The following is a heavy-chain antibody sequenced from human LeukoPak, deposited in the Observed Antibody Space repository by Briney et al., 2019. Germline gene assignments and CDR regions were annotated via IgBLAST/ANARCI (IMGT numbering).Heavy chain of an antibody. CDR2: IYPGDSDT. J-gene: IGHJ4*02. V-gene: IGHV5-51*01. CDR1: GYSFTNYW. CDR3: AIPYFYGSGSSNYYFGY. D-gene: IGHD3-10*01. Sequence: GESLKISCKGSGYSFTNYWIGWVRQMPGKGLEWMGIIYPGDSDTTYSPSFQGQVSISTDKSINTAYLQWSSLKASDTAMYYCAIPYFYGSGSSNYYFGYWGQGTQVTVSS.